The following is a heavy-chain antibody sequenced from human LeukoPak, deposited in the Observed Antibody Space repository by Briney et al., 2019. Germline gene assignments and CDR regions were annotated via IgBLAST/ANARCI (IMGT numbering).Heavy chain of an antibody. Sequence: GGSLRLSCAASGFTFSSYSMNWVRQAPGKGLEWVSSISSSSSYIYYADSVKGRFTISRDNAKNSLYLQMTSLRADDTAVYFCVRDLVRGVHPVFYFDLWGRGTLVTVSS. CDR3: VRDLVRGVHPVFYFDL. CDR2: ISSSSSYI. J-gene: IGHJ2*01. V-gene: IGHV3-21*01. D-gene: IGHD3-10*01. CDR1: GFTFSSYS.